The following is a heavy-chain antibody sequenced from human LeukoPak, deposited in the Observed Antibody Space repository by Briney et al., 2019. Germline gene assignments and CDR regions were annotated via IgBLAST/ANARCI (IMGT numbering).Heavy chain of an antibody. V-gene: IGHV4-4*07. J-gene: IGHJ2*01. CDR1: NVSISFYY. CDR2: IYTTGTT. D-gene: IGHD1/OR15-1a*01. Sequence: SETLSLTCTVSNVSISFYYWSWLRQPAGKGLEWIGRIYTTGTTNFNPSLKSRVTMSVDTSKNQFSLKMTSVTAADTAVYYCAGTSVRRQTYWYFDLWGRGTLVSVSS. CDR3: AGTSVRRQTYWYFDL.